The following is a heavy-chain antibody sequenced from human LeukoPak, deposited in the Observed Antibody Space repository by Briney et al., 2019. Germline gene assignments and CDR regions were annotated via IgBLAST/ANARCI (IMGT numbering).Heavy chain of an antibody. J-gene: IGHJ3*01. V-gene: IGHV3-48*03. Sequence: PGGSLRLSCATSGFTFSSFEMNWVRQAPGKGLEWVSYIQIDGITIHYADSVKGRFTISRDNAKKSLYLQLNNLRVEDTAVYYCVRSDRETFAFDVWGQGALVTVSS. CDR2: IQIDGITI. CDR3: VRSDRETFAFDV. D-gene: IGHD2/OR15-2a*01. CDR1: GFTFSSFE.